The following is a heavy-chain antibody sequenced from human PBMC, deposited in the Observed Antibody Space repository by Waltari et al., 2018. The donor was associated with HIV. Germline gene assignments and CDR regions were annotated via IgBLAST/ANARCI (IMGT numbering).Heavy chain of an antibody. V-gene: IGHV1-69*13. CDR2: VTPIFGPA. J-gene: IGHJ6*02. D-gene: IGHD1-26*01. Sequence: QVQLVQSGAEVKKPGSSVKVSCKASGGTFSSYGFSWVRRAPGRGLEWMGGVTPIFGPANDAKKFQGRFTIIADESTSTVYMELSSLRSEDTAVYYCAIGYSGELGYYFYYYGMDVWGQGTTVTVSS. CDR1: GGTFSSYG. CDR3: AIGYSGELGYYFYYYGMDV.